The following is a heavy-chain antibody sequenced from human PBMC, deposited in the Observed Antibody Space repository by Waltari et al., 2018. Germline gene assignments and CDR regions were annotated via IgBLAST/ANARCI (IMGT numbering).Heavy chain of an antibody. D-gene: IGHD2-2*01. CDR1: GGSISSSNW. CDR3: ARKYCSSTSCYAPSFDY. V-gene: IGHV4-4*02. Sequence: QVQLQESGPGLVKPSGTLSLTCAVSGGSISSSNWWSWVRQPPGKGLEWIGEIYHGGSTNDNPSLKSRVTIAVDKSKNQFSLKLSSVTAADTAVYYRARKYCSSTSCYAPSFDYWGQGTLVTVSS. J-gene: IGHJ4*02. CDR2: IYHGGST.